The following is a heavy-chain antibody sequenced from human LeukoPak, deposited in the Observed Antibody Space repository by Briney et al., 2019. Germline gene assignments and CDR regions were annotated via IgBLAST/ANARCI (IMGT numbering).Heavy chain of an antibody. D-gene: IGHD3-10*01. CDR3: ANWVRETGSDY. CDR1: GFTFNKHA. Sequence: GGSLRLSCAASGFTFNKHAMTWVRQARGKGLEWVSTVSGGGTASYYADSVKGRFTISRDNSKNTLYLQMNSLRAEDTAVYYCANWVRETGSDYWGQGILVTVSS. V-gene: IGHV3-23*01. J-gene: IGHJ4*02. CDR2: VSGGGTAS.